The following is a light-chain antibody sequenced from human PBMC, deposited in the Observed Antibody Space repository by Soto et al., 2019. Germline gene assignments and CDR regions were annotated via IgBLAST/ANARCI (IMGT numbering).Light chain of an antibody. V-gene: IGLV4-60*02. CDR2: LEGSGSY. Sequence: QPVLTQSSSASASLGSSVKLTCTLSSGHSSYIIAWHQQQPGKAPRYLMKLEGSGSYNKGSGVPDRFSGSSSGADRYLTISNLQFEDEADYYCETWERNTQVFGTGTKLTVL. CDR3: ETWERNTQV. J-gene: IGLJ1*01. CDR1: SGHSSYI.